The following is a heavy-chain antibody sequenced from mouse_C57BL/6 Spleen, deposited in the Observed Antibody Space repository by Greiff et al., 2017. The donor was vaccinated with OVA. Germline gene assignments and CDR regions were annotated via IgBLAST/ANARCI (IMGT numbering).Heavy chain of an antibody. D-gene: IGHD3-2*02. J-gene: IGHJ4*01. CDR1: GYAFTNYL. CDR2: INPGSGGT. CDR3: ARVAQATYYYAMDY. Sequence: VKLQESGAELVRPGTSVKVSCKASGYAFTNYLIEWVKQRPGQGLEWIGVINPGSGGTNYNEKFKGKATLTADKSSSTAYMQLSSLTSEDSAVYFCARVAQATYYYAMDYWGQGTSVTVSS. V-gene: IGHV1-54*01.